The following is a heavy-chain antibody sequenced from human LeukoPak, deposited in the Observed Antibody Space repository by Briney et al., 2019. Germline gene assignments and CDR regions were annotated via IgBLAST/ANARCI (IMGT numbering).Heavy chain of an antibody. D-gene: IGHD1-20*01. CDR1: GGSFSGYY. CDR2: INHSGST. Sequence: KPSETLSLTCAVYGGSFSGYYWSWIRQPPGKGLEWIGEINHSGSTNHNPSLKSRVTISVDTSKNQFSLKLSSVTAADTAVYYCARGRYYWNRYYYYMDVWGKGTTVTVSS. J-gene: IGHJ6*03. V-gene: IGHV4-34*01. CDR3: ARGRYYWNRYYYYMDV.